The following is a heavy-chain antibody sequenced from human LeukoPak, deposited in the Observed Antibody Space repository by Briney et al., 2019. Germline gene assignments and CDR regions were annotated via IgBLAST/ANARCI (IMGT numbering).Heavy chain of an antibody. CDR3: ARDNGGDWYDFDI. J-gene: IGHJ3*02. CDR1: GASVISYD. D-gene: IGHD2-21*02. Sequence: PSETLSLTCTVSGASVISYDLTWVRQAPGKGLEWIGRIYTIGSTNYNPSVKSRFTISVDTSKNQFSLTLSSVSAADTALYYCARDNGGDWYDFDIWGRGTVATVSS. V-gene: IGHV4-4*07. CDR2: IYTIGST.